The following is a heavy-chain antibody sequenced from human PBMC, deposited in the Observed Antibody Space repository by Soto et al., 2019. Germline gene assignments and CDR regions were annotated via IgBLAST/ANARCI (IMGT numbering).Heavy chain of an antibody. J-gene: IGHJ3*02. CDR1: GFTFSDYY. CDR2: IGTSSSYT. D-gene: IGHD3-9*01. Sequence: QVQLVESGGGLVKPGGSLRLSCAASGFTFSDYYMSWIRQAPGKVLEWLSYIGTSSSYTNYADSVKGRFTISRDNAKNSLYLQMNSLRAEDTAVYYCARDADILTGSDAFDICGQGTMVTVSS. V-gene: IGHV3-11*05. CDR3: ARDADILTGSDAFDI.